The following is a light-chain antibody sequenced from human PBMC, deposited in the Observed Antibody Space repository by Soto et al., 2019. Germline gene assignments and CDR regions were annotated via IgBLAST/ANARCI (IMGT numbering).Light chain of an antibody. CDR1: QSVSSSY. V-gene: IGKV1-33*01. J-gene: IGKJ3*01. Sequence: TQSPGTLSLSPGERATLSCRASQSVSSSYLAWYQQKPGKAPKLLIYDASNLETGVPSRFSGSGSGTDFTFTISSLQPEDIATYYCQQYDNLPFTFGPGTKVDIK. CDR2: DAS. CDR3: QQYDNLPFT.